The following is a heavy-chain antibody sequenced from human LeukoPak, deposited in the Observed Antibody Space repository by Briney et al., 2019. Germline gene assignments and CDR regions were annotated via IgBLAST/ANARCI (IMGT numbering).Heavy chain of an antibody. D-gene: IGHD2-15*01. J-gene: IGHJ4*02. CDR3: AKESGGRHCSGGSCYPVDY. CDR1: GFTFSSYA. V-gene: IGHV3-23*01. Sequence: GGSLRLSCAASGFTFSSYAMSWVRQAPGKGLEWVSAISGSGGSTYYADSVKGRFTISRDNSKNTLYLQMNSLRAEDTAVCYCAKESGGRHCSGGSCYPVDYWGQGTLVTVSS. CDR2: ISGSGGST.